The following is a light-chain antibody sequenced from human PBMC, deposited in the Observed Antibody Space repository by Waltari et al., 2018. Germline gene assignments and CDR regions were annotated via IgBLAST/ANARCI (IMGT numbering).Light chain of an antibody. J-gene: IGKJ4*01. V-gene: IGKV1-NL1*01. CDR1: QGIRNN. CDR3: QHGYGTPLT. Sequence: DIQMTQSPSSLSASVGDRVTIICQANQGIRNNLAWYQQKPGNVPKLLIYKASTLQRGVPSLFRGSGSGTDCTLTISSLQPEDFATYYCQHGYGTPLTFGGGTKVEIK. CDR2: KAS.